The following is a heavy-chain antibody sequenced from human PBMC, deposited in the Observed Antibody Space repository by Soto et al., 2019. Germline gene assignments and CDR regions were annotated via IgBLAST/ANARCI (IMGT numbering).Heavy chain of an antibody. D-gene: IGHD3-9*01. CDR2: IRSKAYGGTT. V-gene: IGHV3-49*05. Sequence: EVQLVESGGGLVKPGRSLRLSCTASGFTFGDYAMSWFRQAPGKGLEWVGFIRSKAYGGTTEYAASVKGRFTISRDDSKSIAYLQMNSLKTEDTAVYYCTRGVLDILTGYYTVAAFDIWGQGTMVTVSS. CDR1: GFTFGDYA. J-gene: IGHJ3*02. CDR3: TRGVLDILTGYYTVAAFDI.